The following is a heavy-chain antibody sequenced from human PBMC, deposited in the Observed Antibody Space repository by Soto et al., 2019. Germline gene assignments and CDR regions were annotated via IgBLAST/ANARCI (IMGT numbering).Heavy chain of an antibody. V-gene: IGHV4-34*01. Sequence: ASLTLSLTCAVYGGSFSGYYWSSLRQPPGKGLEWIGEINHSGSTNYNPSLKSRVTISVDTSKNQFSLKLSSVTAADTAVYYCARGGKGYDSSGYYFDYWGQGTLVTVSS. J-gene: IGHJ4*02. CDR1: GGSFSGYY. D-gene: IGHD3-22*01. CDR2: INHSGST. CDR3: ARGGKGYDSSGYYFDY.